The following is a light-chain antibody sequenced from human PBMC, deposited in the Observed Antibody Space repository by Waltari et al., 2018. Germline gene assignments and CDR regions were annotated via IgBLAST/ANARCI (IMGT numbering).Light chain of an antibody. CDR1: NSDVGGYNY. Sequence: SALTQPAFVSGSPGQSITIFCIGTNSDVGGYNYVSWYQQHPGKAPKLMIYDVTERPSGVSNRFSGSKSGNTASVTISGLQAEDEADYYCNSYRNINTYVFGTGTKVTVL. J-gene: IGLJ1*01. CDR3: NSYRNINTYV. CDR2: DVT. V-gene: IGLV2-14*01.